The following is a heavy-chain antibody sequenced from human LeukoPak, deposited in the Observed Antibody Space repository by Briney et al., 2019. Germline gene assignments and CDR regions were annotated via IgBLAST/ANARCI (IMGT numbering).Heavy chain of an antibody. CDR3: ARSGYYYYMDV. CDR2: INPNSGAT. CDR1: GYTLTDYY. Sequence: GASVKVSCKASGYTLTDYYMHWVRQAPGQGLEWMGWINPNSGATKSAQKFQGRVTMTRDTSISTAYMELSRLRSDNTAVYYCARSGYYYYMDVWGKGTTVTVSS. V-gene: IGHV1-2*02. J-gene: IGHJ6*03.